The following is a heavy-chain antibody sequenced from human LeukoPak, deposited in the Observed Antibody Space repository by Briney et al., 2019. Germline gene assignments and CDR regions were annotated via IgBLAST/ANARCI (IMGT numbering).Heavy chain of an antibody. CDR1: GYNFISYD. Sequence: GASVRVSCKASGYNFISYDIHWVRQATGQGLEWMGWMDTNSDNTVYAEKFQGRVTMTRDTSISTASMELRGLKSEDTAVYYCMSTSNWGSVIFDYWGQGALVTVSS. CDR3: MSTSNWGSVIFDY. CDR2: MDTNSDNT. D-gene: IGHD7-27*01. V-gene: IGHV1-8*01. J-gene: IGHJ4*02.